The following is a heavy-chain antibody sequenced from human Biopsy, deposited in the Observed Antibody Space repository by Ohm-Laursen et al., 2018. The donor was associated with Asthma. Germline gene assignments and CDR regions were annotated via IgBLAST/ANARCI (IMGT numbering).Heavy chain of an antibody. J-gene: IGHJ4*02. V-gene: IGHV1-69*13. D-gene: IGHD2-2*01. CDR1: GGTFDTYV. CDR3: ARKAGSCISRTCYSLDF. Sequence: SVKVSCKSLGGTFDTYVIGWVRQAPGQGLEWMGGINSVFGTTTYPQKFQDRVTITSDDSTSTVYMELSSLRSEDTAVYYCARKAGSCISRTCYSLDFWGQGTLVTVSS. CDR2: INSVFGTT.